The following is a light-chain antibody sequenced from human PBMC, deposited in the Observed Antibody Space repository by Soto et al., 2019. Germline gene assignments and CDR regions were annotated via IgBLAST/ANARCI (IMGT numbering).Light chain of an antibody. V-gene: IGKV1-39*01. CDR3: QQSYSTPRT. CDR1: QSISTY. J-gene: IGKJ1*01. Sequence: DIQMTQSPSSLSASVGDRVTITCRASQSISTYLNWYQQKPGKAPKLLMHAASSLDRGVPSRFSGSGSGTDFTLTISSLQPEDFATYYCQQSYSTPRTFVQGTKLDIK. CDR2: AAS.